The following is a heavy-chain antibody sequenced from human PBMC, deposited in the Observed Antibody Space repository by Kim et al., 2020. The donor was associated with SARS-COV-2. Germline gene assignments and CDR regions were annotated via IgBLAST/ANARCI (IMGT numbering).Heavy chain of an antibody. CDR3: ARIKTMVGFDY. Sequence: GGSLRLSCAASGFTFSSYAMHWVRQAPGKGLEWVAVISYDGSNKYYADSVKGRFTISRDNSKNTLYLQMNSLRAEDTAVYYCARIKTMVGFDYWGQGTLV. CDR1: GFTFSSYA. D-gene: IGHD3-10*01. J-gene: IGHJ4*02. V-gene: IGHV3-30*04. CDR2: ISYDGSNK.